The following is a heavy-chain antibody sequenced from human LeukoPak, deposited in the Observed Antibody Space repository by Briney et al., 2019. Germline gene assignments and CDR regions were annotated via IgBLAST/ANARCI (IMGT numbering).Heavy chain of an antibody. CDR3: VRLYSSSWYYYYGMDV. CDR1: GGSISSYY. V-gene: IGHV4-59*01. D-gene: IGHD6-13*01. J-gene: IGHJ6*02. Sequence: PSETLSLTCTVSGGSISSYYWSWIRQPPGKGLEWIGYIYYSGSTNYNPSLKSRVTISVDTSKNQFSLKLSSVTAADTAVYYCVRLYSSSWYYYYGMDVWGQGTTVTVSS. CDR2: IYYSGST.